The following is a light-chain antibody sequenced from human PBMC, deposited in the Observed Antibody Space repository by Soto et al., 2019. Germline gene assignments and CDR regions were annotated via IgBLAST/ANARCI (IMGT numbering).Light chain of an antibody. CDR2: WAS. V-gene: IGKV4-1*01. Sequence: DIVLTQSPDSLAVSLGERATINCKSTQSVLYSSNNKNYLAWYQQKPGQPPKLLIYWASARESGVPDRFSGSGSVTDFTLTISSLQAEDVAVYYCQQYYTTPIPFGQGTRLEMK. CDR1: QSVLYSSNNKNY. CDR3: QQYYTTPIP. J-gene: IGKJ5*01.